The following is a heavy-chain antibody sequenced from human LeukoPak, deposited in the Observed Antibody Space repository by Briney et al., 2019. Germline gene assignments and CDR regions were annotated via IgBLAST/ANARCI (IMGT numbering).Heavy chain of an antibody. J-gene: IGHJ4*02. CDR3: ATDYCGGDRFPDY. V-gene: IGHV1-2*06. CDR2: INPNSGYR. CDR1: GYAFTVYY. D-gene: IGHD2-21*02. Sequence: ASVKLSCKASGYAFTVYYVHWVRQGTGQALEWMGRINPNSGYRNYASEFQGTVTRTRDQSTSTAYMEPSRLRSDDSAVYYCATDYCGGDRFPDYLGQGTLVTVSS.